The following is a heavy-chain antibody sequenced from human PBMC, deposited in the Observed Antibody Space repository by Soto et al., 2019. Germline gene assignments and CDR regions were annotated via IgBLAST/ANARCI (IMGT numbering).Heavy chain of an antibody. CDR1: GYTFTSYA. D-gene: IGHD3-10*01. CDR3: ASEGDMVRGVIEY. Sequence: ASVKVSCKASGYTFTSYAMHWVRQAPGQRLEWMGWINAGNGNTKYSQKFQGRVTITRDTSESTAYMELSRLRSEDTAVYYCASEGDMVRGVIEYWGQGTLVAASS. J-gene: IGHJ4*02. CDR2: INAGNGNT. V-gene: IGHV1-3*01.